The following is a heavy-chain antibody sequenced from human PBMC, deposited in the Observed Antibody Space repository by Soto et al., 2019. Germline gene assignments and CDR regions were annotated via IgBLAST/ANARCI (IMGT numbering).Heavy chain of an antibody. D-gene: IGHD3-22*01. CDR2: IRGSGGST. CDR3: ANPSSSGKQYYYYGMDV. CDR1: GFTFSSYA. J-gene: IGHJ6*02. Sequence: EVQLLESGGGLVQPGGSLRLSCAASGFTFSSYAMSWVRQAPGKGLEWDSAIRGSGGSTYYADSVKGRFTISRDNSKNTLYLQMNSLRAEDTAVYYCANPSSSGKQYYYYGMDVWGQWTTVTVSS. V-gene: IGHV3-23*01.